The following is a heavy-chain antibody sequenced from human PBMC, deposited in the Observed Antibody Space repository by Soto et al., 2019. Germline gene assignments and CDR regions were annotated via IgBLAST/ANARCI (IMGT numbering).Heavy chain of an antibody. CDR3: GRSVVGATGEILYNAMDV. Sequence: QVQLVQSGAEVKKPGASVKVSCKASGYTFTTYALHWVRQAPGQRPEWMGWINPASGHTKYSKKFPDRGTITRDTSASTGYMELSSLRSEDTAVYYCGRSVVGATGEILYNAMDVWGQGTTVTVSS. CDR1: GYTFTTYA. J-gene: IGHJ6*02. CDR2: INPASGHT. V-gene: IGHV1-3*01. D-gene: IGHD1-26*01.